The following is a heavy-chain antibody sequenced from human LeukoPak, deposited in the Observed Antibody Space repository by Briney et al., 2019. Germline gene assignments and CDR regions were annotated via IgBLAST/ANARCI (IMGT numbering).Heavy chain of an antibody. CDR1: GFTFSSYS. D-gene: IGHD3-3*01. CDR3: ARVREYYDFWSGLYAFDI. Sequence: GGSLRLXCAASGFTFSSYSMNWVRQAPGKGLEWVSYISSSSSTIYYADSVKGRFTISRDNAKNSLYLQMNSLRAEDTAVYYCARVREYYDFWSGLYAFDIWGQGTMVTVSS. V-gene: IGHV3-48*01. J-gene: IGHJ3*02. CDR2: ISSSSSTI.